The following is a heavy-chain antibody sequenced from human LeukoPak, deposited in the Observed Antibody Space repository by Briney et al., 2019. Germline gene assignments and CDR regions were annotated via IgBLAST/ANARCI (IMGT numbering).Heavy chain of an antibody. J-gene: IGHJ3*02. CDR3: ARLPGAYYYDSSGSPRDAFDI. CDR2: ISYDGSNK. Sequence: GGSLRLSCAASGFTFSSYGMHWVRQAPGKGLEWVAVISYDGSNKYYADSVKGRFTISRDNSKNTLYLQMNSLRAEDTAVYYCARLPGAYYYDSSGSPRDAFDIWGQGTMVTVSS. CDR1: GFTFSSYG. D-gene: IGHD3-22*01. V-gene: IGHV3-30*03.